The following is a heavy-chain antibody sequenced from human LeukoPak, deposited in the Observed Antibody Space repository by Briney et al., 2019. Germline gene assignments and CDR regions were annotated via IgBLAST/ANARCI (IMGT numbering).Heavy chain of an antibody. CDR2: IYYSGSA. CDR3: ARVDFSSWSGHGFDF. CDR1: GGSINSVGYY. D-gene: IGHD6-6*01. V-gene: IGHV4-31*03. Sequence: PSETLSLTCTVSGGSINSVGYYWSWIRQHPEKGLEWIGYIYYSGSANYQPSLKSRVTISVDASKNQFSLKLSSVTAADTAVYYCARVDFSSWSGHGFDFWGQGTLVTVSS. J-gene: IGHJ4*02.